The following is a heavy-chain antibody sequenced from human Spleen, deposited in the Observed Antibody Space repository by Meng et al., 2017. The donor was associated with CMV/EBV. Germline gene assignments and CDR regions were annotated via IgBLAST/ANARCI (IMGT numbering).Heavy chain of an antibody. D-gene: IGHD1-14*01. CDR3: ASEPVAWYFDL. CDR1: GGSFSGYY. CDR2: INHGGVT. J-gene: IGHJ2*01. Sequence: SETLSLTCGVSGGSFSGYYWTWIRQPPGKGLEWIGEINHGGVTHYNSSLSSRVTISLDTSKRKFPLRLTSVTAADTAVYYCASEPVAWYFDLWGRGTLVTVSS. V-gene: IGHV4-34*01.